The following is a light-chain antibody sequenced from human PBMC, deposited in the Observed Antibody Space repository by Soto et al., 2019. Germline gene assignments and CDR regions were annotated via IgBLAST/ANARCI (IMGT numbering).Light chain of an antibody. CDR1: QSVSNK. Sequence: EIVMTQSPATLSVSPGERVTLSCRASQSVSNKLGWYQHKPGQAPRLLIYDTSTRAAGTPARFTGSGSGTDFTLTISSLQSEDFAVYYCQQYNTWRSITFGQGTRLATK. J-gene: IGKJ5*01. CDR2: DTS. V-gene: IGKV3-15*01. CDR3: QQYNTWRSIT.